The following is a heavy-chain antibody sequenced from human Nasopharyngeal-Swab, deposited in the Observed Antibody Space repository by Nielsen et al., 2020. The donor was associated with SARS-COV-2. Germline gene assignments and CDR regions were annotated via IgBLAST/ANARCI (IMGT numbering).Heavy chain of an antibody. Sequence: GESLKISCAASGFTFSSYAMHWVRQAPGKGLEYVSAISSNGGSTYYANSVKGRFTISRDNSKNTLYPQMGSLRAEDMAVYYCASGTVAATPYYYYGMDVWGQGTTVTVSS. CDR1: GFTFSSYA. D-gene: IGHD2-15*01. CDR2: ISSNGGST. CDR3: ASGTVAATPYYYYGMDV. V-gene: IGHV3-64*01. J-gene: IGHJ6*02.